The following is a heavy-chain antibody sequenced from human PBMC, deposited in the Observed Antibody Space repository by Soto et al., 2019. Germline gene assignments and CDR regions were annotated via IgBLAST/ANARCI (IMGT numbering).Heavy chain of an antibody. CDR1: GFTFSSFG. J-gene: IGHJ6*02. Sequence: GGSLRLSCAASGFTFSSFGMHWVRQAPGKGLEWVAFMSYDGSNTYQADSVKGRFTISRDISKNTLYLQMNSLRTEDTAVYYCAGSEVDTAMFSYYYYYGMDIWGQGTTVTVSS. D-gene: IGHD5-18*01. CDR2: MSYDGSNT. CDR3: AGSEVDTAMFSYYYYYGMDI. V-gene: IGHV3-30*03.